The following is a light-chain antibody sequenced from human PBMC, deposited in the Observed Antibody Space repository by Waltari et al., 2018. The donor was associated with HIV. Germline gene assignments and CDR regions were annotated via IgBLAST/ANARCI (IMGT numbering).Light chain of an antibody. Sequence: SYEVTQPPLVSVSPGQTASITCSGDKLGDKYACWYQQRPGQSPVLVIYQDSKRPSAIPERFSGSNSGNTATLTISGTQAMDEADYYCQAWDSSTVVFGGGTKLTVL. CDR2: QDS. J-gene: IGLJ2*01. CDR3: QAWDSSTVV. CDR1: KLGDKY. V-gene: IGLV3-1*01.